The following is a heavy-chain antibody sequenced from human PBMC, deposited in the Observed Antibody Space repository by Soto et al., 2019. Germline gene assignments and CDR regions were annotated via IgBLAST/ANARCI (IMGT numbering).Heavy chain of an antibody. Sequence: GGSLRLSCAASGFTFSSYAMSWVRQAPGKGLEWVSDISDSGDSTYYADSVKGRFTISRDNSKNTLYLQMNSLRAEDTAVYYCAKDPRTWLGGSGSYYYDYWGQGTLVTVSS. CDR3: AKDPRTWLGGSGSYYYDY. D-gene: IGHD3-10*01. CDR1: GFTFSSYA. J-gene: IGHJ4*02. CDR2: ISDSGDST. V-gene: IGHV3-23*01.